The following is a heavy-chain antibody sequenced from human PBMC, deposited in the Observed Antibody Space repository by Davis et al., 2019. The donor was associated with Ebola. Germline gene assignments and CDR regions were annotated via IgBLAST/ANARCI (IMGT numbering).Heavy chain of an antibody. CDR3: ASFGYSYGSIDY. Sequence: MPSETLSLTCAVYGGSFSGYYWSWIRQPPGKGLEWIGYIYYSGSTNYNPSLKSRVTISVDTSKNQFSLKLSSVTAADTAVYYCASFGYSYGSIDYWGQGTLVTVSS. CDR1: GGSFSGYY. V-gene: IGHV4-59*01. CDR2: IYYSGST. D-gene: IGHD5-18*01. J-gene: IGHJ4*02.